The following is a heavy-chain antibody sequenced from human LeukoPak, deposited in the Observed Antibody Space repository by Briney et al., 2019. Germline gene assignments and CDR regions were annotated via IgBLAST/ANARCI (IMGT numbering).Heavy chain of an antibody. CDR3: AILFTYYVILTGYYFAEPFDY. D-gene: IGHD3-9*01. Sequence: ASVKVSCKASGYTFTSYYMHWVRQAPGQGLEWMGIINPSGGSTSYAQKFQGRVTMTRDMSTSTVYMELSSLRSEDTAVYYCAILFTYYVILTGYYFAEPFDYWGQGTLVTVSS. V-gene: IGHV1-46*01. J-gene: IGHJ4*02. CDR1: GYTFTSYY. CDR2: INPSGGST.